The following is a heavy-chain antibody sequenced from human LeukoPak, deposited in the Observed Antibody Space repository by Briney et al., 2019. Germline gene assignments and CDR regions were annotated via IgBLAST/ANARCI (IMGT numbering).Heavy chain of an antibody. CDR3: AKLYGSGDY. Sequence: SGGSLRLSCAASGFPFSSYGMSWVRQAPGKGLEWVSAISGSGGGTYYADSVKGRFTISRDNSKNTLSLQMNSLRAEDTAVYYCAKLYGSGDYWGQGTLVTVSS. V-gene: IGHV3-23*01. D-gene: IGHD3-10*01. CDR1: GFPFSSYG. CDR2: ISGSGGGT. J-gene: IGHJ4*02.